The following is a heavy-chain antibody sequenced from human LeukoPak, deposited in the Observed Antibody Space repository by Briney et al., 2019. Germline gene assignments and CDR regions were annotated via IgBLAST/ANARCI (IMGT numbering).Heavy chain of an antibody. D-gene: IGHD2-2*02. CDR3: ARVPVVPAAIRGYYYYYMDV. CDR1: GFTFSSYW. V-gene: IGHV3-7*01. J-gene: IGHJ6*03. CDR2: IKQDGSEK. Sequence: PGGSLRLPCAASGFTFSSYWMSWLRQAPGKGLEWVANIKQDGSEKYYVDSVKGRFTISRDNAKNSLYLQMNSLRAEDTAVYYCARVPVVPAAIRGYYYYYMDVWGKGTTVTVSS.